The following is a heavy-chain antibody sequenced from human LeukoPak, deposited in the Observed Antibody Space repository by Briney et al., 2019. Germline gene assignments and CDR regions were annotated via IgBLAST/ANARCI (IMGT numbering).Heavy chain of an antibody. CDR3: ARGASRGVTTFDY. CDR2: ISYSGNT. V-gene: IGHV4-59*01. J-gene: IGHJ4*02. D-gene: IGHD4-17*01. Sequence: SETLSLTCIVSGGSISGYYWSWIRQPPGKGLEWVGYISYSGNTNYNPSLKSRVTISVDTSKNQFSLKLSSVTAADTAVYYCARGASRGVTTFDYWGQGTLVTVSS. CDR1: GGSISGYY.